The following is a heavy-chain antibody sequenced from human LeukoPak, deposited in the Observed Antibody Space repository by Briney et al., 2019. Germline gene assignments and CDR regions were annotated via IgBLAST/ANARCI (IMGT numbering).Heavy chain of an antibody. CDR2: MNPNSGNT. J-gene: IGHJ4*02. CDR1: GYTFTSYD. V-gene: IGHV1-8*01. CDR3: ARGGPYCSSASCYRD. Sequence: ASVKVSCKASGYTFTSYDINWVRQATGQGLEWMGWMNPNSGNTGYAQKFQGRVTMTRSTSISTAYMELSSLRSEDTAIYYCARGGPYCSSASCYRDWGQGTPVTVSS. D-gene: IGHD2-2*01.